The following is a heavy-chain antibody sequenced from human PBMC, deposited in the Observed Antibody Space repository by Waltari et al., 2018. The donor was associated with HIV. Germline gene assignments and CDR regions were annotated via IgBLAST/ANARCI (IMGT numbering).Heavy chain of an antibody. Sequence: QVQLVESGGGVVQPGRSLRLSCAASGFTFSSYAIHWVRQAPGKRLEWVAVISYDGSNKYYADSVKGRFTISRDNSKNTLYLQMNSLRAEDTAVYYCARTGYCSGGSCSTGGAFDIWGQGTMVTVSS. J-gene: IGHJ3*02. D-gene: IGHD2-15*01. CDR2: ISYDGSNK. CDR1: GFTFSSYA. V-gene: IGHV3-30*01. CDR3: ARTGYCSGGSCSTGGAFDI.